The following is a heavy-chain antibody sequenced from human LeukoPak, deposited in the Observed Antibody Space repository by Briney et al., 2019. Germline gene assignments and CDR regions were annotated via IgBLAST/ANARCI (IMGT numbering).Heavy chain of an antibody. CDR3: ARRLQRGFGDNWFDP. CDR1: GGSISSYY. CDR2: IYYSGST. J-gene: IGHJ5*02. Sequence: SETLSLTCTVSGGSISSYYWSWIRQPPGKGLEWIGYIYYSGSTNYNPSLKSRVTISVETSKNQFSLKLSSVTAADTAVYYCARRLQRGFGDNWFDPWGQGTLVTVSS. D-gene: IGHD3-10*01. V-gene: IGHV4-59*08.